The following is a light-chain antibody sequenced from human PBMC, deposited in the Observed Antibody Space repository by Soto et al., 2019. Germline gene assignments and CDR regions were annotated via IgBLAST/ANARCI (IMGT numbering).Light chain of an antibody. CDR3: HQRNQ. Sequence: EIVMTQSPATLSASPGERATLSCRASQSVSSDLAWYQQKPGQAPRLLIYGASTRAIGVPARFSGSGSGTEFTLTISSLQSGDFAMYYCHQRNQFGQGTRLEIK. J-gene: IGKJ5*01. CDR2: GAS. CDR1: QSVSSD. V-gene: IGKV3-15*01.